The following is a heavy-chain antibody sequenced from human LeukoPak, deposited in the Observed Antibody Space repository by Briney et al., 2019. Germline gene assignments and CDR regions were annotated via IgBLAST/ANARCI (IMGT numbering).Heavy chain of an antibody. J-gene: IGHJ4*02. CDR3: AKDVSGYYFDY. CDR1: GFTFSSNG. V-gene: IGHV3-23*01. D-gene: IGHD3-10*01. Sequence: GGSLRLSCAASGFTFSSNGMNWVRQAPGKGLEWVSYISATGGTIYYADSVKGRFTISRDNSKNTLYLQMNSLRAEDTAVYYCAKDVSGYYFDYWGQGTLVTVSS. CDR2: ISATGGTI.